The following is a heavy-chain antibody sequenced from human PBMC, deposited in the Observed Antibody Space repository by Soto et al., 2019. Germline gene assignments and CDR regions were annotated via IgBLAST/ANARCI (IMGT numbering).Heavy chain of an antibody. Sequence: SETLSLTCTVSGGSVSNDYWSWIRQPPGKGLEWIGYIYDSGSTYYNPSLKSRVTISVDTSKNQFSLKLRSVTAADTAVYYCARTTPSQYYFDYWGQGTLVTVSS. CDR2: IYDSGST. J-gene: IGHJ4*02. D-gene: IGHD4-4*01. CDR1: GGSVSNDY. CDR3: ARTTPSQYYFDY. V-gene: IGHV4-59*02.